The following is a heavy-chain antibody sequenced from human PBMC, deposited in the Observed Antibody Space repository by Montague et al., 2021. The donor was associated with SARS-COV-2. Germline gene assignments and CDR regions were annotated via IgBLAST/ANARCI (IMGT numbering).Heavy chain of an antibody. J-gene: IGHJ3*02. CDR3: AREGVGATTNDAFDI. D-gene: IGHD1-26*01. CDR1: GGSFSGYY. CDR2: INHSGST. Sequence: SETLSLTCAVYGGSFSGYYWSWIRQPPGKGLEWIGEINHSGSTNYNPSLKSRVTISVDTSKNQFSLKLSSVTAAGTAMYYCAREGVGATTNDAFDIWGQGTTVTVSS. V-gene: IGHV4-34*01.